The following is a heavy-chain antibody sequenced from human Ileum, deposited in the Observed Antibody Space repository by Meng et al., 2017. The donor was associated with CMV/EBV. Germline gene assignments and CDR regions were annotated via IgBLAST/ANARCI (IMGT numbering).Heavy chain of an antibody. CDR3: ATWGPPFYQGST. CDR1: GYTLTELS. CDR2: FDPEDGET. Sequence: ASVKVSCKVSGYTLTELSRHWVRQAPGKGLEWMGGFDPEDGETIYAQKFQGRVTITEGTSTDTAYMELSSLRSEDTAVYYCATWGPPFYQGSTWGQGTMVTVSS. J-gene: IGHJ1*01. V-gene: IGHV1-24*01. D-gene: IGHD2-2*01.